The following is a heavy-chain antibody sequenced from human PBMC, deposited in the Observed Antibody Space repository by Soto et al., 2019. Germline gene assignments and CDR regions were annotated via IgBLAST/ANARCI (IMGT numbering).Heavy chain of an antibody. V-gene: IGHV3-23*01. Sequence: EVQLLESGGGLVQPGGSLRLSCTASGFTFSSYAMSWVRQAPGKGLEWVSLIGGSGASAYYADSVLGRFTISRDNAKDTLYLQMKTLRAEDTAVYYRAKFRKIPSGGVIAMGLDNWGQGTLVTVSS. D-gene: IGHD3-16*02. J-gene: IGHJ4*02. CDR2: IGGSGASA. CDR3: AKFRKIPSGGVIAMGLDN. CDR1: GFTFSSYA.